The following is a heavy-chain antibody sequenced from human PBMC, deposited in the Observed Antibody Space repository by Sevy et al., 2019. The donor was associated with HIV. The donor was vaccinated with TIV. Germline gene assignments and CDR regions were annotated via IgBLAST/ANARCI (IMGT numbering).Heavy chain of an antibody. J-gene: IGHJ4*02. Sequence: GGSLRLSCVASGFTFSDYYMSWIRQAPGKGLEWVSYIDSTARTIFYADSVKGRFTISRDKAENLLYLQMNSLRAEDTAAYYCARGTMLDYYDSSGYYVYDFWGQGPLVTVS. CDR2: IDSTARTI. V-gene: IGHV3-11*01. CDR1: GFTFSDYY. CDR3: ARGTMLDYYDSSGYYVYDF. D-gene: IGHD3-22*01.